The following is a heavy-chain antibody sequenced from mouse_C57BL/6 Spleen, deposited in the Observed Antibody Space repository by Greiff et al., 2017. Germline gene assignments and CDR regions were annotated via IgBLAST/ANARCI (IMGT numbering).Heavy chain of an antibody. V-gene: IGHV1-22*01. CDR3: ARFDDYDLAWFAY. Sequence: EVQLQQSGPELVKPGASVKMSCKASGYTFTDYNMHWVKQSQGKSLGWIGYINPNHGGTSYNQKFKGKATLTVNKSSSTAYMGLRSLTSEDSAVYYCARFDDYDLAWFAYWGQGTLVTVSA. CDR2: INPNHGGT. CDR1: GYTFTDYN. J-gene: IGHJ3*01. D-gene: IGHD2-4*01.